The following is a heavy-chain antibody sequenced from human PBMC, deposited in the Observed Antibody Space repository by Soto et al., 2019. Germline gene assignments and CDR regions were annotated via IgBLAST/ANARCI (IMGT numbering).Heavy chain of an antibody. D-gene: IGHD3-10*01. CDR3: ATEKLLLWFGELRRRYGMDV. J-gene: IGHJ6*02. V-gene: IGHV1-24*01. Sequence: ASVKVSCKVSGYNLTELSMHWVRQAPGKGLEWMGGFDPEDGETIYAQKFQGRVTMTEDTSTDTAYMELSSLRSEDTAVYYCATEKLLLWFGELRRRYGMDVWGQGTTVTVSS. CDR1: GYNLTELS. CDR2: FDPEDGET.